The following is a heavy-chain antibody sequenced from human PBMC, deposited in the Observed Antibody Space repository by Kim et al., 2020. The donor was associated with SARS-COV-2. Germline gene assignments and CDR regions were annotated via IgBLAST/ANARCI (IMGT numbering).Heavy chain of an antibody. V-gene: IGHV3-23*01. CDR3: AKDFGYCSSSICYPPYGMDV. Sequence: GGSLRLSCAASGFTFSSFAMSWVRQAPGKGLEWVSSISESGGRTHYADSVKGRLIISRDNSKNTLYLQMNSLRAEDSAIYYCAKDFGYCSSSICYPPYGMDVWGQGTTVTVSS. J-gene: IGHJ6*02. CDR1: GFTFSSFA. D-gene: IGHD2-2*03. CDR2: ISESGGRT.